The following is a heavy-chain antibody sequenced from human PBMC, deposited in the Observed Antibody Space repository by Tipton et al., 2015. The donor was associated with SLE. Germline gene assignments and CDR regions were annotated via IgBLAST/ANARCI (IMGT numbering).Heavy chain of an antibody. CDR1: GGSISSYY. CDR3: ARDSRFLEWFHAFDI. J-gene: IGHJ3*02. V-gene: IGHV4-59*12. D-gene: IGHD3-3*01. Sequence: TLSLTCTVSGGSISSYYWSWIRQPPGKGLEWIGYIYYSGSTYYNPSLKSRVTISVDTSKNQFSLKLSSVTAADTAVYYCARDSRFLEWFHAFDIWGQGTMVTVSS. CDR2: IYYSGST.